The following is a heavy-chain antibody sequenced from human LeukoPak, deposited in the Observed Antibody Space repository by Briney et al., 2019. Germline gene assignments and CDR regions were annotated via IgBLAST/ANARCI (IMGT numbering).Heavy chain of an antibody. D-gene: IGHD5-12*01. CDR3: ASFDYSGYALTDY. J-gene: IGHJ4*02. CDR1: GGSISSSNW. CDR2: IYHSGST. V-gene: IGHV4-4*02. Sequence: PSETLSLTCAVSGGSISSSNWWSWVRQPPGKGLEWIGEIYHSGSTNYNPSLKSRVTISVDKSKNRFSLKLSSVTAANTAVYYCASFDYSGYALTDYWGQGTLVTVSS.